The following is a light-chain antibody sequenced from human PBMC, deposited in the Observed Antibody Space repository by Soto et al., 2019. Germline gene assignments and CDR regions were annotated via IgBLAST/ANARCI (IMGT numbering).Light chain of an antibody. J-gene: IGKJ1*01. CDR1: QSVSSY. Sequence: EVVMRQSPATLSVSPGERATLSCRASQSVSSYYLAWYQQKPGQAPRLLIYAASSRATGIPDRFSGSGSETDFTLTISSLQSEDFTVYSCLQYHNLWAFGQGTKVDIK. CDR2: AAS. CDR3: LQYHNLWA. V-gene: IGKV3D-15*01.